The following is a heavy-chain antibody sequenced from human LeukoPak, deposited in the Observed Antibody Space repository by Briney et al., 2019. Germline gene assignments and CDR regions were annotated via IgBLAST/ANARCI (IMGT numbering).Heavy chain of an antibody. D-gene: IGHD3-10*01. J-gene: IGHJ4*02. V-gene: IGHV3-23*01. CDR1: GFTFNSYA. CDR2: ITGSGLTT. CDR3: AKGSRSVWPYYFDS. Sequence: PGRSLRLSCAASGFTFNSYAMSWVRPAPPRGLAWVSAITGSGLTTYYTDSVKDRFTISRDNCKNTLSLQMNSPRAEDTAISYCAKGSRSVWPYYFDSWGQGTLVTVSS.